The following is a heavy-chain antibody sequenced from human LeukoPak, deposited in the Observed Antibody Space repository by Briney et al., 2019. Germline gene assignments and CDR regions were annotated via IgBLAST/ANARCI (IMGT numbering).Heavy chain of an antibody. D-gene: IGHD3-22*01. J-gene: IGHJ4*02. V-gene: IGHV4-30-2*01. CDR3: ARQGSGYPY. Sequence: PSQTLSLTCTVSGGSISSGGYYWSWIRQPPGKGLEWIGYIYHSGSTYYNPSLKSRVTISVDRSKNQFSLKLSSVTAADTAVYYCARQGSGYPYWGQGTLVTVSS. CDR2: IYHSGST. CDR1: GGSISSGGYY.